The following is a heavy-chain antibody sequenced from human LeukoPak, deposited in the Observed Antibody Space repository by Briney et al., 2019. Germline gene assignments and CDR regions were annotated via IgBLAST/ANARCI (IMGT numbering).Heavy chain of an antibody. J-gene: IGHJ4*02. CDR1: GFTFSSYA. Sequence: GGSLRLSCAGAGFTFSSYAMSWVRQAPGKGLEWVSGISSGGGSTYYADSVKGRFTISRDNSKNTLDLEMNSLRAEDTAVYYCAKDVGGYYFTYWSGCFDHWGQGTLVTVSS. CDR2: ISSGGGST. CDR3: AKDVGGYYFTYWSGCFDH. D-gene: IGHD3-10*01. V-gene: IGHV3-23*01.